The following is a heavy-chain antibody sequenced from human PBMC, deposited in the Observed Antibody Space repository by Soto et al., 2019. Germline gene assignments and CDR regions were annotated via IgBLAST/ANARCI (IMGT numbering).Heavy chain of an antibody. CDR3: AKDVVVRATTGLGYYYYYYGMDV. J-gene: IGHJ6*02. D-gene: IGHD2-2*01. Sequence: GGALRVSSAASEFTCSSCGIHWVRQAPGKGLEGVAVIAYDGSNKYYADSVKGRFTISRDNSKNTLYLQMNSLRAEDTAVYYCAKDVVVRATTGLGYYYYYYGMDVWRQGTTVTVSS. CDR2: IAYDGSNK. V-gene: IGHV3-30*18. CDR1: EFTCSSCG.